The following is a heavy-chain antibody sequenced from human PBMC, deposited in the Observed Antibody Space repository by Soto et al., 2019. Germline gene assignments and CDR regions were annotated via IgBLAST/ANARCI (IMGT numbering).Heavy chain of an antibody. D-gene: IGHD1-26*01. Sequence: QVQLVQSGAEVKKPGASVKVSCMASGYTFIGYYIHWVRQAPGQGLEWMGRINPRSGDTTYAQKFQGRLTMTRDTSISTAYMELSSLRSDDTAVYYCGRDGVGATPLGWFDPWGQGSLVTVSS. V-gene: IGHV1-2*06. J-gene: IGHJ5*02. CDR3: GRDGVGATPLGWFDP. CDR1: GYTFIGYY. CDR2: INPRSGDT.